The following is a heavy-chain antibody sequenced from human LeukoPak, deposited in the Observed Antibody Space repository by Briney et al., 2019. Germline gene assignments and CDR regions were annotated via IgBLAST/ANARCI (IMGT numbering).Heavy chain of an antibody. CDR3: ARTGYCSSTSCSRGWIYYYYYGMDV. CDR1: GFTVSSNY. V-gene: IGHV3-53*01. Sequence: GGSLRLSCAASGFTVSSNYMSWVRQAPGKGLEWVSVIYSGGSTYYADSVKGRFTISRDNSKNTLYLQMNSLRAEDTAVYYCARTGYCSSTSCSRGWIYYYYYGMDVWGQGTTVTVSS. CDR2: IYSGGST. D-gene: IGHD2-2*01. J-gene: IGHJ6*02.